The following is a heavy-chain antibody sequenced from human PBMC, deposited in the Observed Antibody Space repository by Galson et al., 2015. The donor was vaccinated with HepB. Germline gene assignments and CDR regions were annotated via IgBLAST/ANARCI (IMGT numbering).Heavy chain of an antibody. J-gene: IGHJ3*02. V-gene: IGHV6-1*01. CDR2: TLYRSKWSI. CDR1: GDSVSSNRAA. D-gene: IGHD5-24*01. CDR3: ARVGPGRDGYNYGALDI. Sequence: CAISGDSVSSNRAAWNWIRQSPSRSLEWLGRTLYRSKWSIDYAASVRSRIVINPDTSNNQVSLQLNSVTPEDTAVYYCARVGPGRDGYNYGALDIWAQGTMVTVSS.